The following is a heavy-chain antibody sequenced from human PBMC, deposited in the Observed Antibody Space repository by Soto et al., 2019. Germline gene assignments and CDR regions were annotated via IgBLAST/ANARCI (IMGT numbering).Heavy chain of an antibody. CDR1: GFSLSTSGMC. CDR3: ARTRTYGDYDYYYYYYMDA. J-gene: IGHJ6*03. D-gene: IGHD4-17*01. CDR2: IDWDDDK. Sequence: SGPTLVNPTQTLTLTCTFSGFSLSTSGMCVSWIRQPPGKALEWLARIDWDDDKYYSTSLKTRLTISKDTSKNQVVLTMTNMDPVDTATYYCARTRTYGDYDYYYYYYMDAWGKGTTVTVSS. V-gene: IGHV2-70*11.